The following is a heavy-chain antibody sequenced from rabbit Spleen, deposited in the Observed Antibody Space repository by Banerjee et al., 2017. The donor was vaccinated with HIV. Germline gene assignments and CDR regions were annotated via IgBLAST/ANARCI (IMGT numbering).Heavy chain of an antibody. Sequence: QSLEESGGGLVKPGGTLTLTCTASGFSLSSGYMCWVRQAPGKGLEWIGCIYAGSSGDTYYASWAKGRFTISKTSSTTVTLQMTSLTAADTATYFCARGNYYAYGYAGYAQSYFTLWGPGTLVTVS. CDR1: GFSLSSGY. V-gene: IGHV1S40*01. CDR2: IYAGSSGDT. CDR3: ARGNYYAYGYAGYAQSYFTL. J-gene: IGHJ4*01. D-gene: IGHD6-1*01.